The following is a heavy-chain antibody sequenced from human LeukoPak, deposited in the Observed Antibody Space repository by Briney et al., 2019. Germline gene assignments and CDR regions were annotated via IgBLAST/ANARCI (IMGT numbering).Heavy chain of an antibody. CDR2: IYSGGST. J-gene: IGHJ4*02. D-gene: IGHD3-16*01. V-gene: IGHV3-66*01. CDR3: AGSYVSRSFDY. CDR1: GFTVSSNY. Sequence: GGSLRLSCAASGFTVSSNYMSWVRQAPGKGLEWVSVIYSGGSTYYADSVKGRFTISRDNSKNTLYLQMNSLSAEDTAVFYCAGSYVSRSFDYWGQGTLVTVSS.